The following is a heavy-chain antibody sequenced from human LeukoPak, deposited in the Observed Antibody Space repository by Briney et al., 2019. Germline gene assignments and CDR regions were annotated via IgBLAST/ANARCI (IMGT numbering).Heavy chain of an antibody. CDR3: ARQIGYCSDGSCYFDY. Sequence: GGSLRLSCTASGFTFSNYAMSWVRQAPGRGLEWVSAISSSGGSTYHADSVKGRFTISRDKSKNTLYLQMNSLRAGDTALYYCARQIGYCSDGSCYFDYWGQGTLVTVSS. CDR2: ISSSGGST. J-gene: IGHJ4*02. CDR1: GFTFSNYA. V-gene: IGHV3-23*01. D-gene: IGHD2-15*01.